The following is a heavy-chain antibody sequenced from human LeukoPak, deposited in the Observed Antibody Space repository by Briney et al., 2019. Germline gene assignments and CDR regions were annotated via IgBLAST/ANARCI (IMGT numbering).Heavy chain of an antibody. CDR3: ARSPAYASGTFRVWFFDY. Sequence: ASVKVSCKASGYTFTSYDINWVRQATGQGLEWMGWMNPNSGNTGYAQKFQGRVTMTRNTSISTAYMELSSLRSEDTAVYYCARSPAYASGTFRVWFFDYWGQGTLVTVSS. CDR2: MNPNSGNT. V-gene: IGHV1-8*01. CDR1: GYTFTSYD. J-gene: IGHJ4*02. D-gene: IGHD3-10*01.